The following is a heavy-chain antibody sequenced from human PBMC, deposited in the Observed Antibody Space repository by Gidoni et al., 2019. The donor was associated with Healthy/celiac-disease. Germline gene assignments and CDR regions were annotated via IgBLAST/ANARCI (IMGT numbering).Heavy chain of an antibody. J-gene: IGHJ6*02. CDR1: GFTFSSYW. V-gene: IGHV3-74*01. Sequence: EVQLVESGGGLVQPGGSLRLSCAASGFTFSSYWMHWVRQAPGKGLVWVSRINSDGSSTSYADSVKGRFTISRDNAKNTLYLQMNSLRAEDTAVYYCARVGQSGYGKKSGGGMDVWGQGTTVTVSS. D-gene: IGHD5-12*01. CDR3: ARVGQSGYGKKSGGGMDV. CDR2: INSDGSST.